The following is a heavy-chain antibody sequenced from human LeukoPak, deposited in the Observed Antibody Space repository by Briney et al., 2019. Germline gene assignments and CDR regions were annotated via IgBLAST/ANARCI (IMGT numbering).Heavy chain of an antibody. D-gene: IGHD1-1*01. CDR2: ISYDGSNK. CDR1: GFTFSSYG. Sequence: PGGSLRLSCAASGFTFSSYGMHWVRQAAGKGLEGVAVISYDGSNKYYADSVKGRFTISRDNSKNTLYLQMNSLRAEDTAVYYCAKEPTTRYNWNDGYYFAYWGQGTLVTVSS. V-gene: IGHV3-30*18. CDR3: AKEPTTRYNWNDGYYFAY. J-gene: IGHJ4*02.